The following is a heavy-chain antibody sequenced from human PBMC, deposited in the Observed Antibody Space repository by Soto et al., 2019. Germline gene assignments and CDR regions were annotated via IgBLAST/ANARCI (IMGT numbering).Heavy chain of an antibody. CDR3: AKEAGIGAWYPVDY. D-gene: IGHD6-19*01. J-gene: IGHJ4*02. V-gene: IGHV3-23*01. CDR2: ISVSGGST. CDR1: GFTFSDYA. Sequence: GGSLRLSCAASGFTFSDYAMSWVRQAPGKGLEWVSAISVSGGSTHYAASVKGRFTISRDNSRNTVSLQMSGLRAEDTAVYYCAKEAGIGAWYPVDYRGQGTLVTVSS.